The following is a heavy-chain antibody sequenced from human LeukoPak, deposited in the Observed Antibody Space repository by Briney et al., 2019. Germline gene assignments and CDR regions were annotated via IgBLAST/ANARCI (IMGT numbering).Heavy chain of an antibody. CDR1: GYTFTTYS. J-gene: IGHJ6*02. CDR2: INAGNGNT. CDR3: ARTSPPIGGMDV. Sequence: GASVKVSCKASGYTFTTYSIHWVRQAPGQGLEWMGWINAGNGNTEYSQKFQGRVTITRDTSASTAYMELSSLRSEDTAVYYCARTSPPIGGMDVWGQGTTVTVSS. V-gene: IGHV1-3*01.